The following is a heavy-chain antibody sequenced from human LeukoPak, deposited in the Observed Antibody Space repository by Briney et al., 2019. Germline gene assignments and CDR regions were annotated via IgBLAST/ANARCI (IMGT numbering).Heavy chain of an antibody. D-gene: IGHD3-10*01. CDR3: ARAQILLWFGESDYYFDY. J-gene: IGHJ4*02. V-gene: IGHV3-7*04. Sequence: QAGGSLRLSCAASGFTFSSYWMSWVRQAPGKGLEWVANIKQDGSEKYYVDSVKGRFTISRDNAKNSLYLQMNSLRAEDTAVYYCARAQILLWFGESDYYFDYWGQGTLVTVSS. CDR1: GFTFSSYW. CDR2: IKQDGSEK.